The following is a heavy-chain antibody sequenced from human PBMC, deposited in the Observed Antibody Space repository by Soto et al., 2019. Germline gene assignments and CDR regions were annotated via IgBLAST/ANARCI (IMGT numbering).Heavy chain of an antibody. J-gene: IGHJ6*02. V-gene: IGHV3-64D*06. Sequence: GGSLRLSCSASGFTFSSYAMHWVRQAPGKGLEYVSAISSNGGSTYYADSVKGRFTISRDNSKNTLYLQMSSLRAEDTAVYYCVKPPSWVPGHEGYGMDVWGQGTTVTVS. CDR3: VKPPSWVPGHEGYGMDV. D-gene: IGHD2-2*01. CDR1: GFTFSSYA. CDR2: ISSNGGST.